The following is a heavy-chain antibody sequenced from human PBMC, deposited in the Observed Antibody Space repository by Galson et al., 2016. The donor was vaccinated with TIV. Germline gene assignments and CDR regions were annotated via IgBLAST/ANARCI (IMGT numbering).Heavy chain of an antibody. Sequence: SLRLSCAASGFTLSSYWMHWVRQAPGKGLVWLSRINSDGRTITYADSVEGRFTFSRDHATNTLYLQMNSLRVDDTTFYYCAHGSPTTAQSPHQTMKYNTNNTLYLQMNSRRVDDTAVYYAAKGSPITVPSHHLTLYYHYYYYMDVCGKGTTVTVSS. J-gene: IGHJ6*03. CDR2: INSDGRTI. CDR1: GFTLSSYW. CDR3: AHGSPTTAQSPHQTMKYNTNNTLYLQMNSRRVDDTAVYYAAKGSPITVPSHHLTLYYHYYYYMDV. D-gene: IGHD3-9*01. V-gene: IGHV3-74*03.